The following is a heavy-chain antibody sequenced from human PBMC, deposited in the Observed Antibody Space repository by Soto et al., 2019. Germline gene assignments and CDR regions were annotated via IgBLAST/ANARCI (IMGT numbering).Heavy chain of an antibody. CDR1: GYTFTSYD. CDR2: MNPNSGNT. D-gene: IGHD5-18*01. Sequence: QVQLVQSGAEVKKPGASVKVSCKASGYTFTSYDINWVRQATGQGLEWMGWMNPNSGNTAYAQKFQGRVTMTRNTSISTAYMELSSLRAEDTAVYYGAREGGYSYGFGYWGQGTRVTVSS. CDR3: AREGGYSYGFGY. V-gene: IGHV1-8*01. J-gene: IGHJ4*02.